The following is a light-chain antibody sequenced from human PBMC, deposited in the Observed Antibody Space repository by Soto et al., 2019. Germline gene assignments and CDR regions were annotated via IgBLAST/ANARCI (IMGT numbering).Light chain of an antibody. CDR2: MLS. Sequence: IVMSQTPXSLPVTPGWPASLSRRSSWSRFESDNGKNYLECXLQKXGXXQXXXXYMLSYRAYGGPDRFSGSGSGTDFTWNISRGEAEDVGVYYGMQRTEFPITFGQGTRLDIK. CDR1: WSRFESDNGKNY. V-gene: IGKV2-40*01. J-gene: IGKJ5*01. CDR3: MQRTEFPIT.